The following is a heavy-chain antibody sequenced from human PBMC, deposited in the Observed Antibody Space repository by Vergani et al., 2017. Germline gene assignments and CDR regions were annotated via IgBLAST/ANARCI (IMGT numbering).Heavy chain of an antibody. CDR3: ARGGVVRGVTLFDY. CDR1: GGSFSGYY. V-gene: IGHV4-34*11. CDR2: IYYSGST. Sequence: QVQLQQWGAGLLKPSETLSLTCAVYGGSFSGYYWSWIRQPPGKGLEWIGYIYYSGSTNYNPSLKSRVTISVDTSKNQFSLKLSSVTAADTDVYYCARGGVVRGVTLFDYWGQGTLVTVSS. D-gene: IGHD3-10*02. J-gene: IGHJ4*02.